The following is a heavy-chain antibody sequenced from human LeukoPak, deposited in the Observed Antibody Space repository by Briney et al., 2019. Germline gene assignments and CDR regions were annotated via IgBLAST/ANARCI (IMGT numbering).Heavy chain of an antibody. V-gene: IGHV1-8*02. CDR1: GYTFTSYG. Sequence: ASVEVSCKASGYTFTSYGINWVRQATGQGLEWMGWMNPNSGNTGYAQKFQGRVTMTRNTSISTAYMELSSLRSEDTAVYYCARVNDYGDSDYWGQGTLVTVSS. CDR3: ARVNDYGDSDY. J-gene: IGHJ4*02. CDR2: MNPNSGNT. D-gene: IGHD4/OR15-4a*01.